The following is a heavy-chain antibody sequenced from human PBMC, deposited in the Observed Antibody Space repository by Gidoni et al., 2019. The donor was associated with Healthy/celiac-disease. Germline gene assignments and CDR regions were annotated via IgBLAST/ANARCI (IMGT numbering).Heavy chain of an antibody. D-gene: IGHD2-21*02. J-gene: IGHJ4*02. CDR3: ARALYCGGDCSEFYFDY. CDR1: GGSISSYY. CDR2: IYYSGST. Sequence: QVQLPESGPGLVKPSETLSLTCTVSGGSISSYYWSWIRQPPGKGLEWIGYIYYSGSTNYNPSLKSRVTISVDTSKNQFSLKLSSVTAADTAGYYCARALYCGGDCSEFYFDYWGQGTLVTVSS. V-gene: IGHV4-59*01.